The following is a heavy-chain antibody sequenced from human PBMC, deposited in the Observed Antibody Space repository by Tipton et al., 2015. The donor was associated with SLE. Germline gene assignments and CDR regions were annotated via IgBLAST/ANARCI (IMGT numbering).Heavy chain of an antibody. CDR2: IYYSGSS. D-gene: IGHD1-26*01. CDR3: AGDSGSYQEAFDI. Sequence: TLSLTCAVSGYSIRCGYYWGWVRQPPGKGLEWIGNIYYSGSSYYNPSLKSRVTISVDTSKNQFSPQLSSVTAADTAVYYCAGDSGSYQEAFDIWGQGTMVTVSS. CDR1: GYSIRCGYY. J-gene: IGHJ3*02. V-gene: IGHV4-38-2*01.